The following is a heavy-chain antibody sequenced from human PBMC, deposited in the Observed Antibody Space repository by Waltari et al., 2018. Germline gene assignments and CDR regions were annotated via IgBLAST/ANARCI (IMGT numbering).Heavy chain of an antibody. J-gene: IGHJ3*01. CDR3: ASNRDMLG. Sequence: QVQLVQSGAEVQKPGASVKVSCMTSGYSFTAYHMHWVRQAPGQVLEWMEGIKPNTGDTTYAHKLEGTVNMTRHTIKITAYMELNNLTSDDTALYFCASNRDMLGWGQRTMVIVSS. D-gene: IGHD2-8*01. CDR2: IKPNTGDT. CDR1: GYSFTAYH. V-gene: IGHV1-2*07.